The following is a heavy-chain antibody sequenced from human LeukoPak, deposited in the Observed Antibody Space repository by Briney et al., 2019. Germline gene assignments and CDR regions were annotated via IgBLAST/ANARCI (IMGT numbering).Heavy chain of an antibody. Sequence: ASVKVSCKASGYTFTSYGISWVRQAPGQGLEWMGWISAYNGNTNYAQKLQGRVTMTTDTSTSTAYMELRSLRSDDTAVYYCARSWIAARPHSGWFDPWGQGTLVTVSS. J-gene: IGHJ5*02. CDR3: ARSWIAARPHSGWFDP. V-gene: IGHV1-18*01. D-gene: IGHD6-6*01. CDR1: GYTFTSYG. CDR2: ISAYNGNT.